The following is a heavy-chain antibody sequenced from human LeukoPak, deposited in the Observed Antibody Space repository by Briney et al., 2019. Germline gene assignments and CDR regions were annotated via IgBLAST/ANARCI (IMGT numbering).Heavy chain of an antibody. CDR1: GFTFSSYS. V-gene: IGHV3-21*01. CDR2: ISSSSYI. Sequence: TGGSLRLSCAASGFTFSSYSMNWVRQAPGKGLEWVSSISSSSYIYYADSVKGRFTISRDNAKNSLYLQMNSLRAEDTAVYYCARQRGTLTLDYWGQGTLVTVSS. CDR3: ARQRGTLTLDY. J-gene: IGHJ4*02. D-gene: IGHD1-14*01.